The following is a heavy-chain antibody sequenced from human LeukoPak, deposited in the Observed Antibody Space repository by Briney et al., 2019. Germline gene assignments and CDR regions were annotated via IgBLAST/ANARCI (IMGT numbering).Heavy chain of an antibody. J-gene: IGHJ4*02. CDR2: IYNSGST. Sequence: PSETLSLTCKVSGGSISTYYWSRFRQPPGKGLEWIGYIYNSGSTTYNPSLKSRVTISVDTSKNQFSLKLTSVTATDTAVYYCARHGSGWSFDYWGQGALVTVSS. CDR1: GGSISTYY. CDR3: ARHGSGWSFDY. D-gene: IGHD6-19*01. V-gene: IGHV4-59*01.